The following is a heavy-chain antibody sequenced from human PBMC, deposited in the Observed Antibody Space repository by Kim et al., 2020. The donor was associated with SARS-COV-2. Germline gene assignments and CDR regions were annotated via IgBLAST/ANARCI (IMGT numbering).Heavy chain of an antibody. J-gene: IGHJ4*02. CDR2: IDPSDFYT. CDR1: GYRFTSYW. Sequence: GESLKISCQGYGYRFTSYWISWVRQMPGKGLEWMGRIDPSDFYTNYSPSLQGHVTISGDRSINTVYLEWASLAASDSAMYFCARHRTRDGYSVGTFQPVADVWGQGTLVTVSS. CDR3: ARHRTRDGYSVGTFQPVADV. V-gene: IGHV5-10-1*01. D-gene: IGHD2-2*01.